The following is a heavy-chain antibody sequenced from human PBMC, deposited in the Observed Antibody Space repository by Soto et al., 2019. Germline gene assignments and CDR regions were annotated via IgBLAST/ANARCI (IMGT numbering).Heavy chain of an antibody. CDR2: NYHSGTT. D-gene: IGHD5-12*01. Sequence: ETLSLTCAVSGVTISTYYWSWIRQPPGKGLEWIGYNYHSGTTNYNPSLKSRVTISVDTSKNQFSLRLTSVTAADTVIYYCVREAYIGYGHAIDHWGQGIRVTV. V-gene: IGHV4-59*01. CDR3: VREAYIGYGHAIDH. J-gene: IGHJ4*02. CDR1: GVTISTYY.